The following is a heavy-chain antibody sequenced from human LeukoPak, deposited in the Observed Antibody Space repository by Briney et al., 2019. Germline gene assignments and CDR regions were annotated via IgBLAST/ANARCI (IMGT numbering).Heavy chain of an antibody. D-gene: IGHD2-2*02. CDR3: ARASYQLLYRGVWFDP. CDR2: IVVGSGNT. J-gene: IGHJ5*02. Sequence: GTSVKVSCKASGFTFTSSAMQWVRQARGQRLEWIGWIVVGSGNTNYAQKFQERVTITRDMSTSTAYMELSSLRSEDTAVYYCARASYQLLYRGVWFDPWGQGTLVTVSS. V-gene: IGHV1-58*02. CDR1: GFTFTSSA.